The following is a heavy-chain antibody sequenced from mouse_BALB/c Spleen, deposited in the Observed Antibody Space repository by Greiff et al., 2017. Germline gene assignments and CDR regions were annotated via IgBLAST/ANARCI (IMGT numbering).Heavy chain of an antibody. J-gene: IGHJ4*01. CDR3: ARGNAMDY. V-gene: IGHV1-80*01. Sequence: QVQLQQSGAELVRPGSSVKISCKASGYAFSSYWMNWVKQRPGQGLEWIGQIYPGDGDTNYNGKFKGKATLTADKSSSTAYMQLSSLTSADSAVYFCARGNAMDYWGQGTSVTVSS. CDR1: GYAFSSYW. CDR2: IYPGDGDT.